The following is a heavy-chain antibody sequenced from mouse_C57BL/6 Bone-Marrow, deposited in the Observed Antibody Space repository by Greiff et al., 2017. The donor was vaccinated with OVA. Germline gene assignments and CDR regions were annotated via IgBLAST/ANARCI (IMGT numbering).Heavy chain of an antibody. Sequence: EVKLMESGGGLVQPKGSLKLSCAASGLSFNTYAMNWVRQAPGKGLEWVARIRSKSNNYATYYADSVKDRFTISRDDSESMLYLQMNNLKTEDTAMYYCVRRSSMDYWGQGTSVTVSS. V-gene: IGHV10-1*01. CDR1: GLSFNTYA. CDR2: IRSKSNNYAT. CDR3: VRRSSMDY. J-gene: IGHJ4*01.